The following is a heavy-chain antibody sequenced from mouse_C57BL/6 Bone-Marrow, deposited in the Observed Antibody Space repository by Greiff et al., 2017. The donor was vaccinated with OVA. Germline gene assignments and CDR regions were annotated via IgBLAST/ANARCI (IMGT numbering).Heavy chain of an antibody. CDR2: VDRNCGGN. D-gene: IGHD4-1*01. CDR3: ARSWVLFDY. V-gene: IGHV1-72*01. Sequence: QVQLQQPGAELVQPGASVRLSCKASGYTFTSYWMRWVKQRPGRGLGWIGRVDRNCGGNKYNDKFKIKYTLTVDKPSSTAYMERSSLTSEDSAVYYCARSWVLFDYWGQGTTLTVSS. J-gene: IGHJ2*01. CDR1: GYTFTSYW.